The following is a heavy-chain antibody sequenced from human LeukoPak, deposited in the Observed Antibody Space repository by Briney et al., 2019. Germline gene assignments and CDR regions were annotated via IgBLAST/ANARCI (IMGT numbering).Heavy chain of an antibody. D-gene: IGHD3-22*01. CDR1: GFTFGSYG. CDR2: IWYDGSNK. J-gene: IGHJ6*02. V-gene: IGHV3-33*01. Sequence: PGGSLRLSCAASGFTFGSYGMHWVRQAPGKGLEWVAVIWYDGSNKYYADSVKGRFTISRDNSKNTLYLQMNSLRAEDTAVYYCARQPYYYDSSGYYHTTIYYYYGMDVWGQGTTVTVSS. CDR3: ARQPYYYDSSGYYHTTIYYYYGMDV.